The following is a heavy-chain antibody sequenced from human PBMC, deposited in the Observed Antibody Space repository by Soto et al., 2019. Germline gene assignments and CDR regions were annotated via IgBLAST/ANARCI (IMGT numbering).Heavy chain of an antibody. CDR1: GYTFTSYD. CDR2: MNPNSGNT. J-gene: IGHJ6*02. D-gene: IGHD4-4*01. V-gene: IGHV1-8*01. CDR3: ARHVGTYSNYYYYYYYGMDV. Sequence: ASVKVSCKASGYTFTSYDINWVRQATGQGLEWMGWMNPNSGNTGYAQKFQGRVTMTRNTSISTAYMELSSLRSEDTAMYYCARHVGTYSNYYYYYYYGMDVWGQGTTVTVSS.